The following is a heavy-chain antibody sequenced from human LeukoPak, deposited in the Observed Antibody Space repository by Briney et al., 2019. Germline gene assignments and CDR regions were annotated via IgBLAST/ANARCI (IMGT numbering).Heavy chain of an antibody. V-gene: IGHV4-34*01. CDR3: ASQLPAYSSGWYSRHFDY. D-gene: IGHD6-19*01. CDR1: GGSFSGYY. Sequence: PSETLSLTCAVYGGSFSGYYWSWIRQPPGKGLEWIGEINHSGCTNYNPSLKSRVTISVDTSKNQFSLKLSSVTAADTAVYYCASQLPAYSSGWYSRHFDYWGQGTLVTVSS. J-gene: IGHJ4*02. CDR2: INHSGCT.